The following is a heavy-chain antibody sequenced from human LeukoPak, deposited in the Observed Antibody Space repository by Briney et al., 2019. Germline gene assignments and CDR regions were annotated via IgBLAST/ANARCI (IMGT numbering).Heavy chain of an antibody. CDR2: IKSKTDGGTT. D-gene: IGHD3-10*01. V-gene: IGHV3-15*01. CDR1: GFTFTNTW. CDR3: TTDGRIPMVRGVIDL. J-gene: IGHJ5*02. Sequence: GGSLRLSCAASGFTFTNTWMNWVRQAPGKGLEWVGRIKSKTDGGTTDYAAPVKGRFTISRDDSKNTLYLQMNSLKTEDTAVYCCTTDGRIPMVRGVIDLWGQGTLVTVSS.